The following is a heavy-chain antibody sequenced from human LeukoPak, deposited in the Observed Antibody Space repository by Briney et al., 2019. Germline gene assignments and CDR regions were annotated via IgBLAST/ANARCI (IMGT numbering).Heavy chain of an antibody. CDR2: IYYSGST. Sequence: PSETLSLTCTVSGGSISSYYWSWIRQPPGKGLEWIGYIYYSGSTNYNPSLKSRVTISVDTSKNQFSLKLSSVTAADTAVYYCARAASIAARWVFDYWGQGTLVTVSS. CDR3: ARAASIAARWVFDY. CDR1: GGSISSYY. V-gene: IGHV4-59*08. J-gene: IGHJ4*02. D-gene: IGHD6-6*01.